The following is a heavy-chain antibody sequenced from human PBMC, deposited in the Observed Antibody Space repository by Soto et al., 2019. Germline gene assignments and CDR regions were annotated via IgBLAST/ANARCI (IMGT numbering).Heavy chain of an antibody. V-gene: IGHV4-39*01. CDR1: GVSIHNSHSF. D-gene: IGHD2-21*01. CDR3: GRVVEGATRHTDPDS. Sequence: SETLSLTCTVSGVSIHNSHSFWSWIRHPPGKGLEFIGSVYHNGGAHYNSSLKSRVTISVDTAHNQVSLRMRSLTAADTAVYYCGRVVEGATRHTDPDSWGQGILVTSPQ. J-gene: IGHJ5*01. CDR2: VYHNGGA.